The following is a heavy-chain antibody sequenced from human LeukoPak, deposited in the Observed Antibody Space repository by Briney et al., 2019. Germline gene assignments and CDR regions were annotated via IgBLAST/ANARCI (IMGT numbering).Heavy chain of an antibody. D-gene: IGHD6-19*01. V-gene: IGHV1-46*01. Sequence: ASVKVSCKASGCTFTSYYMHWVRQAPGQGLEWMGIINPSGGSTSYAQKFQGRVTMTRDTSTSTVYMELSSLRSEDTAVYYCARDQIASSGWYAEYFQHWGQGTLVTVSS. J-gene: IGHJ1*01. CDR3: ARDQIASSGWYAEYFQH. CDR2: INPSGGST. CDR1: GCTFTSYY.